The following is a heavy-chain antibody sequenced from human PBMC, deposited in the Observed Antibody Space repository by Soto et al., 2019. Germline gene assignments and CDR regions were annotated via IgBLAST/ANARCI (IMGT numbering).Heavy chain of an antibody. CDR1: VFTFSSYA. D-gene: IGHD3-3*01. J-gene: IGHJ6*02. V-gene: IGHV3-23*01. CDR2: ISGSGGST. CDR3: AKDPLETKMFGVLIPTYGMHA. Sequence: GGSLVLSCSASVFTFSSYAMSWVRQAPGKGLEWVSAISGSGGSTYYADSVKGRFAISRDNSKNTLYLQMNSLRAEDTAVYYSAKDPLETKMFGVLIPTYGMHARGQATTST.